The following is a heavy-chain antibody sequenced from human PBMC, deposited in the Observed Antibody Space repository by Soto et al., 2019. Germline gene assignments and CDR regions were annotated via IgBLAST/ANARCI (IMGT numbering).Heavy chain of an antibody. CDR3: ARDRRRWLPSVDYYYYCMDV. CDR1: GGTFSSYA. D-gene: IGHD5-12*01. J-gene: IGHJ6*02. V-gene: IGHV1-69*01. CDR2: IIPIFGTA. Sequence: QVQLVQSGAEVKKPGSSVKVSCKASGGTFSSYAISWVRQAPGQGLEWMGGIIPIFGTANYAQKFQGRVTITADESTSTAYMELSSLRSEDTAVYYCARDRRRWLPSVDYYYYCMDVWGQGTTVTVSS.